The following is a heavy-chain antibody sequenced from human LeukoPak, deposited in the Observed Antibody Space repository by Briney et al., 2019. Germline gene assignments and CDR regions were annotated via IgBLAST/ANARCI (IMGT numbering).Heavy chain of an antibody. J-gene: IGHJ4*02. Sequence: PGGSLRLSCAASGFTFSNYDMHRVRQAPGKGLEWVAVISYDGSNKSYAASVKGRFTISRDNSKNTLYLQMNSLRAEDTAVYYCAKEPYYGSGAPTNYFDYWGQGTLVTVSS. CDR3: AKEPYYGSGAPTNYFDY. V-gene: IGHV3-30*18. D-gene: IGHD3-10*01. CDR2: ISYDGSNK. CDR1: GFTFSNYD.